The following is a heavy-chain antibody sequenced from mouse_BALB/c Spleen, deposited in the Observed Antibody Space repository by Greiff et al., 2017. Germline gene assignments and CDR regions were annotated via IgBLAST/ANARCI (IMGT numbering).Heavy chain of an antibody. Sequence: LQQPGSELVRPGASVKLSCKASGYTFTSYWMHWVKQRPGQGLEWIGNIYPGSGSTNYDAKFKSKATLTVDTSSSTAYMQLSSLTSEDSAVYYCTRWDGYFDYWGQGTTLTVSS. V-gene: IGHV1S22*01. CDR3: TRWDGYFDY. J-gene: IGHJ2*01. D-gene: IGHD2-3*01. CDR2: IYPGSGST. CDR1: GYTFTSYW.